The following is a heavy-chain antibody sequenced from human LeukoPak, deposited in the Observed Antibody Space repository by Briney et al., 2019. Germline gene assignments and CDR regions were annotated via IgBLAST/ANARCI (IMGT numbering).Heavy chain of an antibody. D-gene: IGHD2-2*01. J-gene: IGHJ4*02. CDR1: GGSISSGGYY. V-gene: IGHV4-31*03. CDR2: IYYSGST. CDR3: ARYDCSSTSCYFVDY. Sequence: SETLSLTCTVSGGSISSGGYYWSWIRQHPGKGLEWIGYIYYSGSTYYNPSLKSRVTILVDTSKNQFSLKLSPVTAADTAVYYCARYDCSSTSCYFVDYWGQGTLVTVSS.